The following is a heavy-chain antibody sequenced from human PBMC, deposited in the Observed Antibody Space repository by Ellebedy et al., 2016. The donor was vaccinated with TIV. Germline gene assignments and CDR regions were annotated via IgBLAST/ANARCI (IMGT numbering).Heavy chain of an antibody. V-gene: IGHV5-51*01. Sequence: GESLKISCKGSGYSFTSYWIGWVRQMPGKGLEWMGIIYPGDSDTRYSPSFQGQVTISADKSISTAYLQWSSLKASDTAMYYCATVVPAAIPREYGFDYWGQGILVTVSS. CDR1: GYSFTSYW. CDR3: ATVVPAAIPREYGFDY. J-gene: IGHJ4*02. D-gene: IGHD2-2*01. CDR2: IYPGDSDT.